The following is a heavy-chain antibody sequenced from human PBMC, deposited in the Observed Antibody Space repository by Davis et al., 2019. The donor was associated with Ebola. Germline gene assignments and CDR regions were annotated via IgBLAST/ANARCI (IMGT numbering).Heavy chain of an antibody. J-gene: IGHJ4*02. Sequence: GESLKISCAASGFTFSSYSMNWVRQAPGKGLVWVSRINSDGSSTSYADSVKGRFTISRDNAKNTLYLQMNSLRAEDTAVYYCARDPYYGDYWGQGTLVTVSS. CDR1: GFTFSSYS. CDR2: INSDGSST. CDR3: ARDPYYGDY. V-gene: IGHV3-74*01.